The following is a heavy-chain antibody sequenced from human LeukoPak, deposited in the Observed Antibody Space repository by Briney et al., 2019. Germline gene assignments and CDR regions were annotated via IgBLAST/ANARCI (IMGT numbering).Heavy chain of an antibody. V-gene: IGHV1-69*05. J-gene: IGHJ5*02. CDR3: ARERIAAQPDWFDP. CDR1: GGTFSSYA. Sequence: SVKVSCKASGGTFSSYAMSWVRQAPGQGLEWMGGIIPIFGTANYAQKFQGRVTITTDESTSTAYMELSSLRSEDTAVYYCARERIAAQPDWFDPWGQGTLVTVSS. D-gene: IGHD6-25*01. CDR2: IIPIFGTA.